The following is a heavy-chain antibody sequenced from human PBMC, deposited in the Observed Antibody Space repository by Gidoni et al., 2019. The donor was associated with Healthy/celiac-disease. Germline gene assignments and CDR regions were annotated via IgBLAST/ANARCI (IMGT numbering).Heavy chain of an antibody. J-gene: IGHJ4*02. CDR1: GFTLSCQW. Sequence: EVQLWESGGGWVQPGGSLRLSSAASGFTLSCQWRRWVRPAPGKGLEWVANIKQDGSEKYYVDSVKGRFTISRDNAKNSLYLQMNSLRAEDTAVYYCARDPAPGIAVAGTDYFDYWGQGTLVTVSS. D-gene: IGHD6-19*01. CDR2: IKQDGSEK. V-gene: IGHV3-7*01. CDR3: ARDPAPGIAVAGTDYFDY.